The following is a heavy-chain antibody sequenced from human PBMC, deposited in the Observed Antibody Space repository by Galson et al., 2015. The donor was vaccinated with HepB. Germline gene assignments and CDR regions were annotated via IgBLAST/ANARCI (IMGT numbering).Heavy chain of an antibody. CDR3: ARPADTAMPWGAFDI. Sequence: ETLSLTCTVSGGSISSSSYYWVWIRQPPGKGLEWIGSIYYSGTTYYNPSLKSRVTMSVDTSKNQFSLNLSSVTAADTAVYYCARPADTAMPWGAFDIWGQGTKVTVSS. D-gene: IGHD5-18*01. CDR2: IYYSGTT. J-gene: IGHJ3*02. CDR1: GGSISSSSYY. V-gene: IGHV4-39*01.